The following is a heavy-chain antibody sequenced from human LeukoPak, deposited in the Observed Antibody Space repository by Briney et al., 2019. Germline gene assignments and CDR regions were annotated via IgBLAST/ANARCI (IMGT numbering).Heavy chain of an antibody. V-gene: IGHV1-2*02. J-gene: IGHJ3*02. D-gene: IGHD3-22*01. CDR2: INPNSGGT. CDR3: ARVQLRGYYDSSALGAFDI. Sequence: GASVTVSCTASGYTFTGYYMHWVRQAPGQGREWMGWINPNSGGTNYSQKFQGRVTMTRDKSISTAYMELSRLRSDDTAVYYCARVQLRGYYDSSALGAFDIWGQGTMVTVSS. CDR1: GYTFTGYY.